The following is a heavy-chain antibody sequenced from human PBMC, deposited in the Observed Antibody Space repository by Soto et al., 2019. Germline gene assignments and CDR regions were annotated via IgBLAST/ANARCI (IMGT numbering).Heavy chain of an antibody. CDR3: AKSLYYYDSSPLDH. D-gene: IGHD3-22*01. CDR2: TNSDGTDS. V-gene: IGHV3-43D*04. Sequence: GGSLRLSCAAAGFDFEDYAMHWARQVPGKGLEWVSLTNSDGTDSYYMDSVKGRFTISRDNAKSTLYLQMDRLRPEDTALYFCAKSLYYYDSSPLDHWGQGTLVTVSS. J-gene: IGHJ4*02. CDR1: GFDFEDYA.